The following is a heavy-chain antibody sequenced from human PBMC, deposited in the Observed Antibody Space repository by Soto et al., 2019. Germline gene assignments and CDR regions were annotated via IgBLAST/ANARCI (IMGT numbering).Heavy chain of an antibody. Sequence: SETLSLTCTVSGGSLSSYYWSWIRQPPGKGLEWIGYIYYSGSTNYNPSLKSRVTISVDTSKNQFSLKLSSVTAADTAVYYCARDPGSGWYYFDYWGQGTLVPVSS. V-gene: IGHV4-59*01. CDR1: GGSLSSYY. J-gene: IGHJ4*02. CDR3: ARDPGSGWYYFDY. CDR2: IYYSGST. D-gene: IGHD6-19*01.